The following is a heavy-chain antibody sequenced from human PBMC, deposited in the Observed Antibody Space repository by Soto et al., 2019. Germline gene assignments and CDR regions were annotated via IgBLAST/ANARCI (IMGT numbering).Heavy chain of an antibody. J-gene: IGHJ5*02. CDR1: GGSISDTTYY. CDR3: ARHCGGRCGHDWFAP. D-gene: IGHD2-15*01. Sequence: SETLSLTCTVSGGSISDTTYYWGWIRRPPGKGLEWIAGIYYSGRAFYNPSLKSRVTISADTSKNQFSLRLNSVTAADTAVYYCARHCGGRCGHDWFAPWGQGSLVTVSS. V-gene: IGHV4-39*01. CDR2: IYYSGRA.